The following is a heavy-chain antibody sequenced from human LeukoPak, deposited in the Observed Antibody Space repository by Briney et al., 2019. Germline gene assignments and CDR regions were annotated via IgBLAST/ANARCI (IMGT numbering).Heavy chain of an antibody. CDR3: ARAGTFRAYYYGMDV. V-gene: IGHV4-59*11. D-gene: IGHD1-1*01. CDR2: IYYSGST. Sequence: SETLSLTCTVSGGSISSHYWSWIRQPPGKGLEWIGYIYYSGSTNYNPSLKSRVTISVDTSKNQFSLKLSSVTAADTAVYYCARAGTFRAYYYGMDVWGQGTTVTVSS. CDR1: GGSISSHY. J-gene: IGHJ6*02.